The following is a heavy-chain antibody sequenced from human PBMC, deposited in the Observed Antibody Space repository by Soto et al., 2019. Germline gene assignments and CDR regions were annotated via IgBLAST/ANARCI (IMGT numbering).Heavy chain of an antibody. D-gene: IGHD5-12*01. CDR1: GGSINTFY. CDR3: AREGSYSAYNFAHGIQLWSFDF. V-gene: IGHV4-4*07. J-gene: IGHJ4*02. CDR2: IFSSGST. Sequence: SETVSLTCTVSGGSINTFYWSWVRQPAGKGLEWIGRIFSSGSTSFNPSLESRVAMSVDTSKNHFSLNLSSVTAADMAVYYCAREGSYSAYNFAHGIQLWSFDFWGQGALVTVSS.